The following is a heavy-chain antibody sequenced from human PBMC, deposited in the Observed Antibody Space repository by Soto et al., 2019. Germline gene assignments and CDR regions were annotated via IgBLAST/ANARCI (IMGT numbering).Heavy chain of an antibody. CDR2: IYSGGST. V-gene: IGHV3-53*02. D-gene: IGHD6-19*01. CDR1: GFTVSSNY. CDR3: ASSASYSSGWYGYYYGMDV. J-gene: IGHJ6*02. Sequence: EVQLVETGGGLIQPGGSLRLSCAASGFTVSSNYMSWVRQAPGKGLEWVSVIYSGGSTYYADSVKGRFTISRDNSKNPLYLQMNSLRAEDTALSYCASSASYSSGWYGYYYGMDVWGPGTTVTVSS.